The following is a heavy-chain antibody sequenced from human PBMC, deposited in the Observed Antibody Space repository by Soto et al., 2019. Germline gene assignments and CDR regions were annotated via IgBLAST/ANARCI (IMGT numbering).Heavy chain of an antibody. Sequence: QITLKESGPTLVKPTQTLTLTCTFSGFSLSTSGVGVGWIRQPPGKALEWLAVIYWDDDKRYSPSLKSRVTITKDNSKNQVVLTMTNMHPVDTGTYYCAHRLTRYTWNYGLFHYWGQGTLVTVSS. CDR2: IYWDDDK. D-gene: IGHD1-7*01. CDR1: GFSLSTSGVG. J-gene: IGHJ4*02. CDR3: AHRLTRYTWNYGLFHY. V-gene: IGHV2-5*02.